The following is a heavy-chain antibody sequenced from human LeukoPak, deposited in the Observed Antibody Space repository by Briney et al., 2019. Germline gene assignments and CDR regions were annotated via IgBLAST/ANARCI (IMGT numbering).Heavy chain of an antibody. D-gene: IGHD4-17*01. CDR1: GYTLTELS. V-gene: IGHV1-24*01. J-gene: IGHJ5*02. CDR2: FDPEDGET. CDR3: ATARGYGDYGRQYNWFDP. Sequence: ASVKVSCKVSGYTLTELSMHWVRQAPGKGLEWMGGFDPEDGETIYAQKFQGRVTMTEDTSTDTAYMELSSLRSEDTAVYYCATARGYGDYGRQYNWFDPWGQGTLVTVSS.